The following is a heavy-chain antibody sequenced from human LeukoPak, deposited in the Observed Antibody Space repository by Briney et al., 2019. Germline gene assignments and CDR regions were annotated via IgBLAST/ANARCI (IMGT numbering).Heavy chain of an antibody. CDR3: ARVVGATLGTFDY. D-gene: IGHD1-26*01. Sequence: ASVKVSCKASGGTFSSYAISWVRQAPGQGLEWMGRIIPILGIANYAQKFQGRVTITADKSTSTAYMELSSLRSEDTAVHYCARVVGATLGTFDYWGQGTLVTVSS. V-gene: IGHV1-69*04. CDR1: GGTFSSYA. J-gene: IGHJ4*02. CDR2: IIPILGIA.